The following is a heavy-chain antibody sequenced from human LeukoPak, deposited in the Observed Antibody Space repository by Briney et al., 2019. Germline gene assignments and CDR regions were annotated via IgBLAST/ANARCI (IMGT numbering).Heavy chain of an antibody. CDR3: ARDWGNWDFDY. V-gene: IGHV3-21*01. CDR2: ISSISNYI. Sequence: GGTLRLSCAGSGFTFSSYSMNWVRQAPGKGLEWVSSISSISNYIYYADSVKGRFTISRDNAKNSLYLQMNSLRAEDTAVYYCARDWGNWDFDYWGQGTLVTVSS. D-gene: IGHD3-16*01. CDR1: GFTFSSYS. J-gene: IGHJ4*02.